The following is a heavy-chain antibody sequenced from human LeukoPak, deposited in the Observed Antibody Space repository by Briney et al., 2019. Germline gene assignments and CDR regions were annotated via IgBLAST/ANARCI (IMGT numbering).Heavy chain of an antibody. J-gene: IGHJ4*02. Sequence: GGSLRLSCAASGFTFSSYAMHWVRQAPGKGLEWVAVISYDGSNKYYADSVRGRFAISRDNSKNTLYLQMNSLRAEDTAVYYCARDDAGTSAYYFDYWGREPWSPSPQ. D-gene: IGHD2-2*01. CDR1: GFTFSSYA. V-gene: IGHV3-30*09. CDR3: ARDDAGTSAYYFDY. CDR2: ISYDGSNK.